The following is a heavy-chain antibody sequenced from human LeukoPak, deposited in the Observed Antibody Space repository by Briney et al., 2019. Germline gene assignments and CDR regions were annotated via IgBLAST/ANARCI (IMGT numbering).Heavy chain of an antibody. V-gene: IGHV4-59*01. CDR2: IYYSGST. CDR3: ARVFSGSYYDY. J-gene: IGHJ4*02. Sequence: GSLRLSCAASGFTFSNALMSWVRQAPGKGLEWIGYIYYSGSTNYNPSLKSRVTISVDTSKDQFSLKLSSVTAADTAVYYCARVFSGSYYDYWGQGTLVTVSS. D-gene: IGHD1-26*01. CDR1: GFTFSNAL.